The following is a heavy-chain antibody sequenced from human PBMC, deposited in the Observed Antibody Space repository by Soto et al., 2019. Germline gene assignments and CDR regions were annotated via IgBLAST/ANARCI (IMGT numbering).Heavy chain of an antibody. D-gene: IGHD1-26*01. V-gene: IGHV4-39*01. Sequence: QLQLQESGPGLVKPSETLSLTCTVSGGSISSSSYYWGWIRQPPGKGLEWIGSIYYSGSTYYNPSLKSRVTISVDTSKNQFSLKLSSVTAADTAVYYCARFEWELYGVDYWGHATLVTVSS. CDR3: ARFEWELYGVDY. J-gene: IGHJ4*01. CDR2: IYYSGST. CDR1: GGSISSSSYY.